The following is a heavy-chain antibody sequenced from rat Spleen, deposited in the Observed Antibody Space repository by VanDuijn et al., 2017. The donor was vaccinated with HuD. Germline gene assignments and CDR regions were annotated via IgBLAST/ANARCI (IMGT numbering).Heavy chain of an antibody. V-gene: IGHV2-43*01. D-gene: IGHD5-1*01. CDR2: IWTGGST. Sequence: QVQLKESGPGLVQPSQTLSLTCTVPGFSLTNYHVTWVRQPPGKGLEWMGVIWTGGSTAYNSLLNSRLSISRDTSKSQVFLKMNILQTEDTAMYFCARGWERFAYWGQGTLVTVSS. J-gene: IGHJ3*01. CDR3: ARGWERFAY. CDR1: GFSLTNYH.